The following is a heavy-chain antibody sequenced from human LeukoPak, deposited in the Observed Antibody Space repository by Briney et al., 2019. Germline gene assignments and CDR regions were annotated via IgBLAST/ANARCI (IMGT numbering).Heavy chain of an antibody. V-gene: IGHV3-23*01. CDR2: ISGSGTNT. CDR1: GFTFSSYA. D-gene: IGHD6-19*01. CDR3: ARDWVYSSGSPVQAFDI. Sequence: GGSLRLSCAASGFTFSSYAMTWVRQAPGKGLEWVSVISGSGTNTDYADSVKGRFTISRDNSKNTLYLQMNSLRAEDTAVYYCARDWVYSSGSPVQAFDIWGQGTMVTVSS. J-gene: IGHJ3*02.